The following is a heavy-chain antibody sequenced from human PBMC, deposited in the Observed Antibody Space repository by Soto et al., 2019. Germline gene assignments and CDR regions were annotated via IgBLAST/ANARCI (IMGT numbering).Heavy chain of an antibody. V-gene: IGHV3-48*03. CDR1: GFTFSSYE. Sequence: GGSLRLSCAASGFTFSSYEMNWVRQAPGKGLEWVSYISSSGSTIYYADSVKGRFTISRDNAKNSLYLQMNSLRAEDTAVCYCASRGAEQQLAPLMDVWGQGTTVTVSS. CDR2: ISSSGSTI. D-gene: IGHD6-13*01. CDR3: ASRGAEQQLAPLMDV. J-gene: IGHJ6*02.